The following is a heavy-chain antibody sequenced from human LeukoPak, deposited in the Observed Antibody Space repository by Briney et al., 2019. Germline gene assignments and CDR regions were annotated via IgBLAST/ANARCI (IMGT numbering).Heavy chain of an antibody. V-gene: IGHV1-2*02. CDR1: GYTFTGYY. CDR2: INPNSGGT. Sequence: ASVKVSCKASGYTFTGYYMHWVRQAPGQGLEWMGWINPNSGGTNYAQKFQGRVTMTRDTSISTAYMELSRLRSDDTAVYYCARVYSSSWILPIYYFDYWGQGTLVTVSS. D-gene: IGHD6-13*01. CDR3: ARVYSSSWILPIYYFDY. J-gene: IGHJ4*02.